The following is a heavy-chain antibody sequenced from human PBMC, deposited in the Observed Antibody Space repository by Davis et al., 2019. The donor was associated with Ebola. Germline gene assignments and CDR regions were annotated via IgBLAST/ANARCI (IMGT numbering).Heavy chain of an antibody. Sequence: AASVKVSCKASGYTFTTYSITWVRQAPGQGLEWMGWIAVYNGDTKYAHEIQGRVTMTTDISTDTVYMDLRGLRSDDTAVYFCARIAAESDYGMDVWGQGTTVTVSS. CDR1: GYTFTTYS. V-gene: IGHV1-18*01. CDR3: ARIAAESDYGMDV. CDR2: IAVYNGDT. J-gene: IGHJ6*02. D-gene: IGHD6-13*01.